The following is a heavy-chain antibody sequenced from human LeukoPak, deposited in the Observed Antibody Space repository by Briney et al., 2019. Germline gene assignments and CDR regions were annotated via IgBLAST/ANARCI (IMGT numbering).Heavy chain of an antibody. CDR1: GYTFTSYD. D-gene: IGHD4-23*01. CDR2: MSPNSGDT. J-gene: IGHJ4*02. V-gene: IGHV1-8*01. Sequence: ASVTVSCTASGYTFTSYDFNWVRQATGQRPEWMGWMSPNSGDTGYAQKFQDRVTMTRNTSISTAYMELSSLRSDDTAVYYCGYGGNSTAIWDWPSNWGQGTLVTVSS. CDR3: GYGGNSTAIWDWPSN.